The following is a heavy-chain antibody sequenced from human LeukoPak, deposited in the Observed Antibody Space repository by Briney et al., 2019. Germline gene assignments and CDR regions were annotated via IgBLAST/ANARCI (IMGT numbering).Heavy chain of an antibody. Sequence: ASVRVSCKASGYTFTGYYMHWVRQAPGQGLEWMGWINPSSGGTNYAQKFQGRVTMTRDTSISTAYMELSRLRSDDTAVYYCASHKGGDRRSIDYWGQGTLVTVSS. V-gene: IGHV1-2*02. D-gene: IGHD2-21*02. J-gene: IGHJ4*02. CDR2: INPSSGGT. CDR3: ASHKGGDRRSIDY. CDR1: GYTFTGYY.